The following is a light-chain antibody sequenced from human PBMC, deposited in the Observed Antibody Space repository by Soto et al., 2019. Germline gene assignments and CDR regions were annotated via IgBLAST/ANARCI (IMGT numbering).Light chain of an antibody. J-gene: IGKJ3*01. CDR1: QSINSW. CDR2: RAP. CDR3: QHYDSYSGT. V-gene: IGKV1-5*03. Sequence: DIQMTQSPSTLPASVGDRVTITCRASQSINSWLAWYQQKPGKAPKLLIYRAPSLEGGVPSRFSGRGSGTEFTLTISSLQPDDFSTYYCQHYDSYSGTFGPGTKVDIK.